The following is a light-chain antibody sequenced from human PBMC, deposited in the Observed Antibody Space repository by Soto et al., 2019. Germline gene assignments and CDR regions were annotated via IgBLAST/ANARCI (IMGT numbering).Light chain of an antibody. V-gene: IGKV1-39*01. CDR3: QRSYSTPPYT. Sequence: DIQMTQSPSSLSASGGDRVTITCRASQSISSYLNWYQQKPGKAPKLLIYAASSLQSGVPSRFSGSGSGTDFTLTISSLQPEDFATYYCQRSYSTPPYTFGQGTKLEIK. J-gene: IGKJ2*01. CDR2: AAS. CDR1: QSISSY.